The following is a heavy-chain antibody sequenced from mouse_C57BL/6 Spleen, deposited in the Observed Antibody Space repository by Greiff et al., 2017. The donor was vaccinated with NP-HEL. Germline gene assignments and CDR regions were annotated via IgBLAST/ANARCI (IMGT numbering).Heavy chain of an antibody. CDR1: GYTFTSYG. V-gene: IGHV1-81*01. Sequence: VKLQESGAELARPGASVKLSCKASGYTFTSYGISWVKQRTGQGLEWIGEIYPRSGNTYYNEKFKGKATLTADKSSSTAYMELRSLTSEDSAVYFCAREGITTVVAPDYWGQGTSVTVSS. CDR3: AREGITTVVAPDY. CDR2: IYPRSGNT. D-gene: IGHD1-1*01. J-gene: IGHJ4*01.